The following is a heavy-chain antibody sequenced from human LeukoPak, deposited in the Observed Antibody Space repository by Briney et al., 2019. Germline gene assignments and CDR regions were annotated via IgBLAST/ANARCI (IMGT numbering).Heavy chain of an antibody. Sequence: GGSLRLSCAASGFTFSSYSMNWVRQAPGKGLEWVSSISSSSSYIYYADSVKGRFTISRGNAKNSLYLQMNSLRAEDTAVYYCARFRSTVTTPFDYWGQGTLVTVSS. CDR2: ISSSSSYI. V-gene: IGHV3-21*01. D-gene: IGHD4-17*01. CDR3: ARFRSTVTTPFDY. CDR1: GFTFSSYS. J-gene: IGHJ4*02.